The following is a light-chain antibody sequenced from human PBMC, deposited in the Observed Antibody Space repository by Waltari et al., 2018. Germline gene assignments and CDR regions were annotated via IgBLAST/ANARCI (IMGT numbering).Light chain of an antibody. J-gene: IGLJ3*02. Sequence: QAGLTQPPSVSKGLRQTATLTCSGNSKNVGDEGAYWLQQHQGHPPKVLSYRNTHRPSGVSERFSASRSGNTASLTISGLKPEDEADYYCSAWDGSLNTWLFGGGTKLTVL. V-gene: IGLV10-54*04. CDR2: RNT. CDR3: SAWDGSLNTWL. CDR1: SKNVGDEG.